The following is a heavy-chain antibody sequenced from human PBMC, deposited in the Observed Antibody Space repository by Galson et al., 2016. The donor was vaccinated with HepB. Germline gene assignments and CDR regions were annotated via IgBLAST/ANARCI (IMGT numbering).Heavy chain of an antibody. J-gene: IGHJ6*02. V-gene: IGHV3-15*01. CDR3: TTDGPCVSGGRGYHYGMDV. CDR2: IKSKTEGGTT. D-gene: IGHD2-15*01. Sequence: SLRLSCAASGFIFSNVWMNWVRQAPGKGLEWVGRIKSKTEGGTTDHAAPVKGRLTISRDDSKNTVNLQMNRLKTGDTAVYYGTTDGPCVSGGRGYHYGMDVWGQGTTVTVSS. CDR1: GFIFSNVW.